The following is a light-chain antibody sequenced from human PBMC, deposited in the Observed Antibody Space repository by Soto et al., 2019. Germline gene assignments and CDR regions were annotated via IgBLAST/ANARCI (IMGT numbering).Light chain of an antibody. J-gene: IGKJ1*01. V-gene: IGKV1-5*01. CDR1: QSISTW. CDR3: QQYSTYWT. Sequence: GDRVTITCRASQSISTWLAWYQQKPGKAPKLLIFEATTLETGVPSRFSGSGSGTDFTLTITSLQPDDLATCYCQQYSTYWTFGQGTKVEVK. CDR2: EAT.